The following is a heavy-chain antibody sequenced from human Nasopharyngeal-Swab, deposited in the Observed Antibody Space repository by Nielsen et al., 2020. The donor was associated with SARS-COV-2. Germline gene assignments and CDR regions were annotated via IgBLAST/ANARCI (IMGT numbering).Heavy chain of an antibody. D-gene: IGHD6-13*01. CDR1: GGSISSGGYY. CDR2: IYYSGST. J-gene: IGHJ6*02. V-gene: IGHV4-31*03. CDR3: VRTRAYSSSWSRDYYYYYGMDV. Sequence: SETLSLTCTVSGGSISSGGYYWSWIRQHPGKGLEWIGYIYYSGSTYYNPSLKSRVTISVDTSKNQFSLKLSSVTAADTAVYYCVRTRAYSSSWSRDYYYYYGMDVWGQGTTVTVSS.